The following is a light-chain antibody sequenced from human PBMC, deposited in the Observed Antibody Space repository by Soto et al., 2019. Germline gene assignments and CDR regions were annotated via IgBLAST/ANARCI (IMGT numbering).Light chain of an antibody. CDR1: QGISSY. J-gene: IGKJ1*01. V-gene: IGKV1-12*02. CDR3: QQANSFPWT. CDR2: PAS. Sequence: DIQMTQSPSSVSASVGDRVTITCRASQGISSYLAWYQQKPGKAPNLLIYPASSLQTGVPSRFSGSGSGTDFTLTISNLQPEDFATYYCQQANSFPWTFGQGTKVEIK.